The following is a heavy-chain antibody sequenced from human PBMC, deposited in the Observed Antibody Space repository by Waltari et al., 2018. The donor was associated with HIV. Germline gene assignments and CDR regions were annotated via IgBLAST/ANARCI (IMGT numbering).Heavy chain of an antibody. V-gene: IGHV3-23*01. CDR1: GFTFSTYA. D-gene: IGHD3-3*01. CDR3: ATWRGGWRSGAFDF. Sequence: EVQLLESEGGLVQPGGSLRLSCAASGFTFSTYALSWVRQAPGKGLEWVSSIRDTGDNKFYADAAKGRFTTSRDNSKNTVYLQLTSLRVEDTAIYYCATWRGGWRSGAFDFWGQGTMVTVSS. J-gene: IGHJ3*01. CDR2: IRDTGDNK.